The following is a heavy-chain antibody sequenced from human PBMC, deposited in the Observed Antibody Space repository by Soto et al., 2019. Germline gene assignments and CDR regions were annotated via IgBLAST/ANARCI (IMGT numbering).Heavy chain of an antibody. D-gene: IGHD5-18*01. CDR3: ARDYGLNTSMVTGFDY. J-gene: IGHJ4*02. Sequence: EVQLVESGGGLVQPVGSLRLSCAASGFTFSSYSMNWVRQAPGKGLEWVSTISSSSSYIYYADSVKGRITISRDNAKISPYLKMNSQRAENTAVYYCARDYGLNTSMVTGFDYWGQGTLVTVSS. V-gene: IGHV3-21*01. CDR1: GFTFSSYS. CDR2: ISSSSSYI.